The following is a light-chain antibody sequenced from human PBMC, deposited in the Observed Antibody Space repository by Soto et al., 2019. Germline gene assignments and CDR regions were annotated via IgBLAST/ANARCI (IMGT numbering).Light chain of an antibody. CDR1: QSISSY. Sequence: DIQMTQSPFSLSASVVDRVTITCRASQSISSYLNWYQQKPGKAPKLLIYAASSLQSGVPSRFSGSGSGTDFTLTISSLQPEDFASYYCQQSYSTPLTFCQGTKLEIK. CDR2: AAS. V-gene: IGKV1-39*01. J-gene: IGKJ2*01. CDR3: QQSYSTPLT.